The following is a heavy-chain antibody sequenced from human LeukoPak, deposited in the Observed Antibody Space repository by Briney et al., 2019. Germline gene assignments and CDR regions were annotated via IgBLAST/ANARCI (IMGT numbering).Heavy chain of an antibody. J-gene: IGHJ4*02. CDR2: IHYRETT. V-gene: IGHV4-59*02. Sequence: SETLSLTCTVSGAFVSSYYWSWIRQPPGKGLEWIGYIHYRETTNYNPTPDRPATLSVDTSKYQFSLRLTSVTAAATAVYYCARVRVGGTFYYFDYWGQGTLVTVSS. CDR1: GAFVSSYY. D-gene: IGHD3-10*01. CDR3: ARVRVGGTFYYFDY.